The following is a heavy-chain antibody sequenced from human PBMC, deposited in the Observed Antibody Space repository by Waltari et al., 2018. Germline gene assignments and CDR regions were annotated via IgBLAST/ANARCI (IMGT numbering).Heavy chain of an antibody. D-gene: IGHD2-15*01. CDR2: IYPSGDT. CDR1: GGSISRSAYY. V-gene: IGHV4-39*02. Sequence: QLQLQESGPGLVKSSETLSLTCAVSGGSISRSAYYWFWLRQPPGKELEWIGSIYPSGDTYYHSSLESRVRVSVDRSSNHFSMTLSSVTAADTAVYYCARRGDWLPLDAFDIWGQGTVVTVSS. J-gene: IGHJ3*02. CDR3: ARRGDWLPLDAFDI.